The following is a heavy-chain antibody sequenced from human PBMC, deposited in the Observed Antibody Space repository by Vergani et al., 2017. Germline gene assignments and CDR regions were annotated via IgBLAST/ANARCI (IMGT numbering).Heavy chain of an antibody. CDR2: ISGSSIYI. V-gene: IGHV3-21*01. J-gene: IGHJ4*02. CDR3: ARDPGYCSSGSCYVEEGGDY. D-gene: IGHD2-15*01. Sequence: EVQLVESGGGLVKPGGSLRLSCAASGFTFSTYSLNWVRQAPGKGLEWVSSISGSSIYIYYADSVKGRFTISRDNAKNSLYLQMNSLRAEDTAVYYCARDPGYCSSGSCYVEEGGDYWGQGTLVTVSS. CDR1: GFTFSTYS.